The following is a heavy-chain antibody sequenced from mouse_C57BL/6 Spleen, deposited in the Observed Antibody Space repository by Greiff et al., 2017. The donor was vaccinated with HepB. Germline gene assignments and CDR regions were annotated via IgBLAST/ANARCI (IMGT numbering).Heavy chain of an antibody. V-gene: IGHV1-54*01. Sequence: VQLQQSGAELVRPGTSVKVSCKASGYAFTNYLIEWVKQRPGQGLEWIGVINPGSGGTNYNEKFKGKATLTADKSSSTAYMQRSGLTSEDSAVYFCARMDYYGSSYDYWGQGTTLTVSS. CDR1: GYAFTNYL. CDR2: INPGSGGT. D-gene: IGHD1-1*01. CDR3: ARMDYYGSSYDY. J-gene: IGHJ2*01.